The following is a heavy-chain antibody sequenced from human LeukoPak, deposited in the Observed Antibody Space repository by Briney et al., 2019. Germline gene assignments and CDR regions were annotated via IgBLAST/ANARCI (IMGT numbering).Heavy chain of an antibody. V-gene: IGHV4-30-4*08. CDR3: ATRYITMVRGVNTPNWFDP. J-gene: IGHJ5*02. D-gene: IGHD3-10*01. Sequence: SQTLSLTCTVSGGSISSGDYYWSWIRQPPGKGLEWIGYIYYSRSTNYNPSLKSRVTISVDTSKDQFSLKLSSVTAADTAVYYCATRYITMVRGVNTPNWFDPWGQGTLVTVSS. CDR2: IYYSRST. CDR1: GGSISSGDYY.